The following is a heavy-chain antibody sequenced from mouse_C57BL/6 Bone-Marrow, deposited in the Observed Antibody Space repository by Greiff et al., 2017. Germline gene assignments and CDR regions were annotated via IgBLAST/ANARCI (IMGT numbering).Heavy chain of an antibody. CDR1: GYAFSSYW. Sequence: VQLVESGAELVKPGASVKISCKASGYAFSSYWMNWVKQRPGKGLEWLGQIYPGDGDTNYNGKFQGKATLTADKSSSTAFMPTNRLTPADSAVDFCASEGFITTVVGFDYWGQGTTLTVSS. V-gene: IGHV1-80*01. D-gene: IGHD1-1*01. CDR3: ASEGFITTVVGFDY. CDR2: IYPGDGDT. J-gene: IGHJ2*01.